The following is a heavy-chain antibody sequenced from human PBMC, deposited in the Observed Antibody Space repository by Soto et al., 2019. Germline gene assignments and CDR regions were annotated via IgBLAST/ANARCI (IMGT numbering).Heavy chain of an antibody. D-gene: IGHD6-13*01. J-gene: IGHJ5*02. CDR1: CGSIISYY. V-gene: IGHV4-59*01. Sequence: SETLSLTCTFSCGSIISYYWSWIRQPPGKGLEWIGYIYYSGSTNYNPSLKSRVTISVDTSKNQFSLKLSSVTAADTAVYYCARPRVRGAAYSWFDPWGQGTLVTVSS. CDR2: IYYSGST. CDR3: ARPRVRGAAYSWFDP.